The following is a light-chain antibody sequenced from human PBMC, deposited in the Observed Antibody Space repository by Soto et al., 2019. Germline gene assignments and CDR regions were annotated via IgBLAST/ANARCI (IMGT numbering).Light chain of an antibody. V-gene: IGLV1-40*01. CDR3: QSYDSSLSAGYV. Sequence: QSALTQPPSVSGAPGQRVTISCTGSSSNIGAGYDVHWYQQLPGTAPKLLIYGNSNRPSGVPDRFSGSKSGTSVSLAITGLQAEDEADYYCQSYDSSLSAGYVFGTGTKVTVL. CDR1: SSNIGAGYD. CDR2: GNS. J-gene: IGLJ1*01.